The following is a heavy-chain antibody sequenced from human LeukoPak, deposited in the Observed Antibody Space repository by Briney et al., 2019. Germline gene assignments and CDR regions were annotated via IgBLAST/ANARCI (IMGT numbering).Heavy chain of an antibody. Sequence: GSLRLSCAASGFTFSSYGMHWVRQAPGKGLEWVAVISYDGSNKYYADSVKGRFTISRDNSKNTLYLQMNSLRAEDTAVYYCAKTKDYYGSGSYYNYYYYGVDVWGKGTTVTVSS. V-gene: IGHV3-30*18. J-gene: IGHJ6*04. D-gene: IGHD3-10*01. CDR2: ISYDGSNK. CDR1: GFTFSSYG. CDR3: AKTKDYYGSGSYYNYYYYGVDV.